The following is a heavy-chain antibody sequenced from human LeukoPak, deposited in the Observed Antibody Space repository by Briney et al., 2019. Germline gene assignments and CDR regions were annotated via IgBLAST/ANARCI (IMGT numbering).Heavy chain of an antibody. V-gene: IGHV4-39*01. J-gene: IGHJ1*01. CDR1: GDSVSRSDSY. D-gene: IGHD3-22*01. CDR2: IYYSGRT. CDR3: ARRRYYDSSGYLE. Sequence: SETLSLTCTIFGDSVSRSDSYWDWIRQPPGKGLEWIGTIYYSGRTYYSPSLKSRVTLSVDMSNNQFSLTLSSVTAADTALYFCARRRYYDSSGYLEWGQGTLVTVSS.